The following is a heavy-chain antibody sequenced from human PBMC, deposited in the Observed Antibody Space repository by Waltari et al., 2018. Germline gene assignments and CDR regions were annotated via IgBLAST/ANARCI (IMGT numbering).Heavy chain of an antibody. V-gene: IGHV3-30*01. CDR2: ISYDGSNK. CDR1: GSTFRSSA. Sequence: QVQLVEPGGGVVQPGRSLRLSCDASGSTFRSSAMHRVRQAPGKGLEWVAVISYDGSNKYYADSVKGRFTISRDNSKNTLYLQMNSLRAEDTAVYYCARAHSNNYFDYWGQGTLVTVSS. D-gene: IGHD4-4*01. CDR3: ARAHSNNYFDY. J-gene: IGHJ4*02.